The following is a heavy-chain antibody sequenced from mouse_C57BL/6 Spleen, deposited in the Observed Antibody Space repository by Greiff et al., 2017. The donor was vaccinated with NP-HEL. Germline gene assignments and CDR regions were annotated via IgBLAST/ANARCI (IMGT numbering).Heavy chain of an antibody. CDR3: ARWYNGSSSKDY. CDR1: GYAFSSSW. J-gene: IGHJ4*01. V-gene: IGHV1-82*01. D-gene: IGHD1-1*01. Sequence: VQLQESGPELVKPGASVKISCKASGYAFSSSWMNWVKQRPGQGLEWIGRIYPGDGDTNYNGKFKGKATLTADKSSSTAYMQLSSLTSEDSAVYFCARWYNGSSSKDYWGQGTSVTVAS. CDR2: IYPGDGDT.